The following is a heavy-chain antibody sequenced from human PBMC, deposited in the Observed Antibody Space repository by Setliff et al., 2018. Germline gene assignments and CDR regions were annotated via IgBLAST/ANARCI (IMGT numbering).Heavy chain of an antibody. D-gene: IGHD2-15*01. V-gene: IGHV3-23*01. J-gene: IGHJ4*02. CDR1: GFTFSTYA. Sequence: GSLRLSCAASGFTFSTYAVSWVRQAPGKGLEWVSSISGSGSRAYYADSVKGRFTIARDNPKNTLFLQMNSLRAEDTAVYYCAKDRYCGGGSCLKDFEYWGQGTLVTVSS. CDR2: ISGSGSRA. CDR3: AKDRYCGGGSCLKDFEY.